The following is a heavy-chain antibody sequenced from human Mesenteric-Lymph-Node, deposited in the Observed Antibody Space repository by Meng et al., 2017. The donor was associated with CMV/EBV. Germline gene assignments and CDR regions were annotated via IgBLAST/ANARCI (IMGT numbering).Heavy chain of an antibody. Sequence: GESLKISCEASGFDFGSYSMNWVRQAPGKGPEWVSSISDNSGDIYYADSVKGRFTISRDNAKNSLYLQMNSLRAEDTAVYYCARDRIGTIFGGKDVWGQGTTVTVSS. CDR3: ARDRIGTIFGGKDV. D-gene: IGHD3-3*01. J-gene: IGHJ6*02. V-gene: IGHV3-21*01. CDR2: ISDNSGDI. CDR1: GFDFGSYS.